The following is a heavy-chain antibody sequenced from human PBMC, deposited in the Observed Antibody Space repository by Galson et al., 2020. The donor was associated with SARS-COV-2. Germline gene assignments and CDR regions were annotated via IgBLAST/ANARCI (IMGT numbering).Heavy chain of an antibody. CDR1: GYSFTSYW. V-gene: IGHV5-51*01. CDR2: IYPGDSDT. Sequence: GESLKISCKGSGYSFTSYWIGWVRQMPGKGLEWMGIIYPGDSDTRYSPSFQGQVTISADKSISTAYLQLSSLKASDTAMYYCARLNPTNYYDSSGLWFDPWGQGTLVTVSS. D-gene: IGHD3-22*01. J-gene: IGHJ5*02. CDR3: ARLNPTNYYDSSGLWFDP.